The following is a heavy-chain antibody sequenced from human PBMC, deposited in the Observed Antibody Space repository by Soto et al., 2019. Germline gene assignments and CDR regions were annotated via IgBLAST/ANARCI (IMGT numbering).Heavy chain of an antibody. Sequence: QVQLVESGGGVVQPGRSLRLSCAASGFTFSRYGMHWVRQAPGKGLEWVARISHDGNTRFYADSVKGRFTISRDNSKDTLYLQVNSLRPEDTAVFYCAKEEYRGSSFDHWGQGALVTVSS. D-gene: IGHD1-26*01. J-gene: IGHJ4*02. CDR1: GFTFSRYG. CDR3: AKEEYRGSSFDH. CDR2: ISHDGNTR. V-gene: IGHV3-30*18.